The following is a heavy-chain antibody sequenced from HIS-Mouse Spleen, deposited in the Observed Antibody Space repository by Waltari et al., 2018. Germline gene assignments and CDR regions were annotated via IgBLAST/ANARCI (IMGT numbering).Heavy chain of an antibody. CDR3: ARDSSGSVYYYGMDV. V-gene: IGHV4-39*07. CDR1: GGSISSSSYY. J-gene: IGHJ6*02. Sequence: QLQLQESGPGLVKPSETLSLTCTVSGGSISSSSYYWGWIRQPPGKGLEWIGRCDYSGSTYCNPSLKSRVTISVDTSKNQFSLKLSSVAAADTAVYYCARDSSGSVYYYGMDVWGQGTTVTVSS. CDR2: CDYSGST. D-gene: IGHD3-22*01.